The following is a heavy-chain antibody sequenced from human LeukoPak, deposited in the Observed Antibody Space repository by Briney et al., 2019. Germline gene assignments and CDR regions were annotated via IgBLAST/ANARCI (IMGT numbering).Heavy chain of an antibody. CDR2: MNPNSGNT. V-gene: IGHV1-8*01. CDR1: XXTFTSYD. CDR3: AKXXXXXXXXXXXYYYYMDV. Sequence: AXXXTFTSYDINWVRQATGQGLEWMGWMNPNSGNTGYAQKFQGRVTMTRNTSISTAYMELSSLRSEDTAVDYCAKXXXXXXXXXXXYYYYMDVWGKGTTVTISS. J-gene: IGHJ6*03.